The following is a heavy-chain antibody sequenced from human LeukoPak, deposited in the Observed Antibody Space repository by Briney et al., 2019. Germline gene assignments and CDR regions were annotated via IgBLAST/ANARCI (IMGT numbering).Heavy chain of an antibody. V-gene: IGHV1-18*01. CDR2: INANNGNT. Sequence: GASLKVSCKASGYSFTNYGFTWVRQAPGQGLEWMGWINANNGNTNYAQRLQGRVTMTIDTSTNTAYMELRSLRSDDTAVYHCARAAPRDCTNGICWVDYWGQGTLVTVSS. J-gene: IGHJ4*02. D-gene: IGHD2-8*01. CDR1: GYSFTNYG. CDR3: ARAAPRDCTNGICWVDY.